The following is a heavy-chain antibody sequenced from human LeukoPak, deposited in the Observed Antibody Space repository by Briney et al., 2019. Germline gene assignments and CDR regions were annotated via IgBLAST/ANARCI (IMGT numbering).Heavy chain of an antibody. CDR1: GYTFTSYD. CDR3: ARSIAAAGIPFDY. CDR2: MNPNSGNT. V-gene: IGHV1-8*01. Sequence: GASVKASCKASGYTFTSYDINWVRQATGQGLEWIGWMNPNSGNTGYAQKFQGRVTMTTDTSTSTAYMELRSLRSDDTAVYYCARSIAAAGIPFDYWGQGTLVTVSS. J-gene: IGHJ4*02. D-gene: IGHD6-13*01.